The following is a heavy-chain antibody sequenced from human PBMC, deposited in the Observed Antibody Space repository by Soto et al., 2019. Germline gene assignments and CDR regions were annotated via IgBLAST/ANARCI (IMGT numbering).Heavy chain of an antibody. J-gene: IGHJ4*02. CDR3: AADATAWQQMVPSDY. V-gene: IGHV1-58*01. CDR1: GFTFTSSA. D-gene: IGHD2-8*01. CDR2: IAVGSGYA. Sequence: SVKVSCKASGFTFTSSAFQWVRQARGQRLEWIGWIAVGSGYANYAQRFQDRVTLTRDMSTATTYMELSRLTSEDTAIYYCAADATAWQQMVPSDYWGQGTLVTVSS.